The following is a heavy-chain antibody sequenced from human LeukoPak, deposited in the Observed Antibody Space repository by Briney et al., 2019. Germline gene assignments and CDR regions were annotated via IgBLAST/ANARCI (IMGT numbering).Heavy chain of an antibody. J-gene: IGHJ4*02. CDR1: GFTPSSYG. D-gene: IGHD6-6*01. CDR2: VSVEGRNK. V-gene: IGHV3-30*18. CDR3: AKEAEEYSRRTDY. Sequence: ALRLSCAASGFTPSSYGMHGVRQAPGKGVEWGALVSVEGRNKYYADSAKGRFTLSRDNSKNTLYLQMNSLRAEDRAVYYCAKEAEEYSRRTDYWGQGTLVTVSS.